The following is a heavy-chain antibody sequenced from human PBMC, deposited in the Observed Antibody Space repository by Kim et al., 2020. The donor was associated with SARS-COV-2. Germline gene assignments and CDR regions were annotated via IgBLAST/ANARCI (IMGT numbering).Heavy chain of an antibody. J-gene: IGHJ3*02. Sequence: ASVKVSCKVSGYTLTELSMHWVRQAPGKGLEWMGGFDPEDGETIYAQKFQGRVTMTEDTSTDTAYMELSSLRSEDTAVYYCATFGTTPDAFDIWGQGTMVTVSS. V-gene: IGHV1-24*01. D-gene: IGHD1-1*01. CDR2: FDPEDGET. CDR3: ATFGTTPDAFDI. CDR1: GYTLTELS.